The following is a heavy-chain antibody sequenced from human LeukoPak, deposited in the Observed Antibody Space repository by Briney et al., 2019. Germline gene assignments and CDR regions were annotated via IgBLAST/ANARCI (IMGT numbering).Heavy chain of an antibody. J-gene: IGHJ4*02. CDR1: GFTFSSYS. D-gene: IGHD1-26*01. CDR3: ARDRQWERPGYFDY. Sequence: TAGGSLRLSCAASGFTFSSYSMNWVRQAPGKGLEWVSSISSGSSYIYYADSVKGRFTISRDNAKNSLYLQMNSLRAEDTAVYYCARDRQWERPGYFDYWGQGTLVTVSS. CDR2: ISSGSSYI. V-gene: IGHV3-21*01.